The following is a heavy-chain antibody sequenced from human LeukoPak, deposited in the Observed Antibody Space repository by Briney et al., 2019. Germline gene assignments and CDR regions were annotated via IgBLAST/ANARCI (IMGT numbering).Heavy chain of an antibody. Sequence: ASETLSLTCAVSGYSISSGYYWGWIRQPPGKGLEWIGSIYHSGSTYYNPSLKSRVTISVDTSKNQFPLKLSSVTAADTAVYYCARVEVVPAAPDYWGQGTLVTVSS. J-gene: IGHJ4*02. CDR2: IYHSGST. CDR3: ARVEVVPAAPDY. D-gene: IGHD2-2*01. CDR1: GYSISSGYY. V-gene: IGHV4-38-2*01.